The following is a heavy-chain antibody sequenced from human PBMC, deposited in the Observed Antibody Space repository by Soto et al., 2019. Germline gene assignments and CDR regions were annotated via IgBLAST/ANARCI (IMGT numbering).Heavy chain of an antibody. D-gene: IGHD3-22*01. Sequence: SVKVSCKASGGTFSSYAISCVRQAPGQGLEWMGGIIPIFGTANYAQKFQGRVTITADESTSTAYMELSSLRSEDTAVYYCARDYYDSSGYYYVRYPLDIWGQGTMVTVSS. CDR1: GGTFSSYA. J-gene: IGHJ3*02. CDR3: ARDYYDSSGYYYVRYPLDI. CDR2: IIPIFGTA. V-gene: IGHV1-69*13.